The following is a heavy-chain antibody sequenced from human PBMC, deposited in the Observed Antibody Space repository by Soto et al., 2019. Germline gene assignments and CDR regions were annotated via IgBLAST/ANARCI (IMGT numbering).Heavy chain of an antibody. CDR3: ARGPPSSWYLAAFDI. CDR2: INHSGST. Sequence: SETLSLTCAVYGGSFSGYYGSWIRQPPGKGLEWIGEINHSGSTNYNPSLKSRVTISVDTSKNQFSLKLSSVTAADTAVYYCARGPPSSWYLAAFDIWGQGTMVTVSS. V-gene: IGHV4-34*01. J-gene: IGHJ3*02. D-gene: IGHD6-13*01. CDR1: GGSFSGYY.